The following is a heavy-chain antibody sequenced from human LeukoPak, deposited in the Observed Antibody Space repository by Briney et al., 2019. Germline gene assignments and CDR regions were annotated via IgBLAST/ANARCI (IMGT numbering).Heavy chain of an antibody. CDR2: IGTASDA. J-gene: IGHJ4*02. CDR3: ARDLVVLGDY. V-gene: IGHV3-13*01. Sequence: PGGSLRLSCVASGFAFSSYDMHWVRQATGKGLEWVSAIGTASDAYYPGTVRGRFTVSRDNAKNSLYLQMNSLRAGDTAVYYCARDLVVLGDYWGQGTLVTVSS. CDR1: GFAFSSYD. D-gene: IGHD2-15*01.